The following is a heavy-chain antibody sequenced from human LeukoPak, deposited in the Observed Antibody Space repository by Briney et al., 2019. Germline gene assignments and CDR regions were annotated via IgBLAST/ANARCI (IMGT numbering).Heavy chain of an antibody. CDR2: ISGGGYST. J-gene: IGHJ6*03. CDR3: AKTTDNYYYYYMDV. V-gene: IGHV3-23*01. D-gene: IGHD4-17*01. CDR1: GFTFSSYG. Sequence: GGSLRLSCTASGFTFSSYGMSWVRQAPGKGLEWVSGISGGGYSTYYADSVKGRFTISRDSSKDTLYLQMNSLRAEDTAVYYCAKTTDNYYYYYMDVWGKGTTVTVSS.